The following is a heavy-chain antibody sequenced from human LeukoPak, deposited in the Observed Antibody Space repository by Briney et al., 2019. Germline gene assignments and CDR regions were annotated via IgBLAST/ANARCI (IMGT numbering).Heavy chain of an antibody. Sequence: PSETLSLTCSVSGGSISSSSYYWGWIRQPPGKGLEWIGSIYYSGSTYYNPSLKSRVTISVDTSKNQFSLKLSSVTAADTAVYYCARPQYQEGIFGVVPTNWSDPWGQGTLVTVSS. D-gene: IGHD3-3*01. J-gene: IGHJ5*02. CDR1: GGSISSSSYY. CDR3: ARPQYQEGIFGVVPTNWSDP. CDR2: IYYSGST. V-gene: IGHV4-39*01.